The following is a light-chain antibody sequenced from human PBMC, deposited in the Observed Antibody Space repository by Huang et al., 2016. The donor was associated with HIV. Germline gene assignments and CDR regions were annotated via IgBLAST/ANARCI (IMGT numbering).Light chain of an antibody. V-gene: IGKV3-15*01. J-gene: IGKJ2*01. CDR1: QGISSN. CDR2: GAS. Sequence: EMVMTQSPDTLSVSPGESVTLSCRASQGISSNLAWYQQKPGQAPRLLIHGASTRAAGIPARFSGSGSEIAFSLIINSLQSEDSAIYSCLQYNNWPRTCGQGTKLEIK. CDR3: LQYNNWPRT.